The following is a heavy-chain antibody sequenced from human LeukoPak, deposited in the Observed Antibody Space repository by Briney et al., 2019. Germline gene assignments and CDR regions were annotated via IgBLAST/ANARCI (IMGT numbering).Heavy chain of an antibody. Sequence: GSLRLSCAASGFSVSSNYMSWIRQPPGKGLEWIGSIYYSGSTYYNPSLKSRVTISVDTSKNQFSLKLSSVTAADTAVYYCARVVDFWSGYYRFDYWGQGTLVTVSS. D-gene: IGHD3-3*01. CDR1: GFSVSSNY. J-gene: IGHJ4*02. V-gene: IGHV4-39*07. CDR3: ARVVDFWSGYYRFDY. CDR2: IYYSGST.